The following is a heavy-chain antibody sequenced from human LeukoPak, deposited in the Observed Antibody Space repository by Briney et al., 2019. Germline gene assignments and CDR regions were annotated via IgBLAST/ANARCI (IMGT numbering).Heavy chain of an antibody. CDR2: ISANGVGT. D-gene: IGHD1-26*01. J-gene: IGHJ4*02. V-gene: IGHV3-23*01. Sequence: GGSLRLSCVASGFTFSNHAMTWVRQAPGKGLEWVSAISANGVGTFYAPSVQGRFTISRDNSKNTLYLQMNSLRADDTAVYYCARDSRSYCTGTEFWGQGTLVTVSS. CDR1: GFTFSNHA. CDR3: ARDSRSYCTGTEF.